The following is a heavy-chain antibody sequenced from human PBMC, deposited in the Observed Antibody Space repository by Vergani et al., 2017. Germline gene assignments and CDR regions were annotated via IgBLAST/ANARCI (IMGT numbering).Heavy chain of an antibody. CDR1: GFSFNTYG. D-gene: IGHD4-17*01. CDR3: AKXWRENSDYGYFDY. V-gene: IGHV3-30*02. J-gene: IGHJ4*02. CDR2: IGYDGRIK. Sequence: QVQLEETGGGVVQPGGSLRLYCATSGFSFNTYGAHWVRQAPGKGLEWVAFIGYDGRIKYNLDSVKGRFTISRDTSKKTLSLQRRSLRADDTAVYYCAKXWRENSDYGYFDYWVQGTLVTVSS.